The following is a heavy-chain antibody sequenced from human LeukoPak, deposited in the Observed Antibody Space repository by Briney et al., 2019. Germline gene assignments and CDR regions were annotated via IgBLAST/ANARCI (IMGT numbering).Heavy chain of an antibody. D-gene: IGHD6-19*01. CDR1: GYTFTGYY. CDR3: ARVAGSSGCFDY. V-gene: IGHV1-2*02. Sequence: GASVNVSCKASGYTFTGYYMHWVRQAPGQGLEWMGWINPNSGGTNYAQKFQGRVTMTRDTSISTAYMELSRLRSDDTAVYYCARVAGSSGCFDYWGQGTLVTVSS. CDR2: INPNSGGT. J-gene: IGHJ4*02.